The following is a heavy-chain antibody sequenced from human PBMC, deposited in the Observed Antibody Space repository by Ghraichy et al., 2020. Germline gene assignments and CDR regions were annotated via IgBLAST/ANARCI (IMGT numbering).Heavy chain of an antibody. D-gene: IGHD3-22*01. CDR2: ISGNGGST. CDR1: GFTFRTFA. V-gene: IGHV3-23*01. Sequence: GGSLRLSCAASGFTFRTFAMTWVRQAPGKGLEWVSSISGNGGSTYYADSVKGRFTISRDKSKNTLYLQMNSLRAEDTAVYHCAKDGGSSGYYPDDAFDVWGQGTMVTVSS. CDR3: AKDGGSSGYYPDDAFDV. J-gene: IGHJ3*01.